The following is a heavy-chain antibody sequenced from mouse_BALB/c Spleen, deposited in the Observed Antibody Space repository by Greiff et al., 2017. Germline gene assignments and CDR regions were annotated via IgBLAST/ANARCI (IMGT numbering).Heavy chain of an antibody. J-gene: IGHJ2*01. D-gene: IGHD2-1*01. CDR3: ARGGNYENYFDY. V-gene: IGHV1-77*01. CDR1: GYTFTDYY. Sequence: QVHVKQSGAELARPGASVKLSCKASGYTFTDYYINWVKQRTGQGLEWIGEIYPGSGNTYYNEKFKGKATLTADKSSSTAYMQLSSLTSEDSAVYFCARGGNYENYFDYWGQGTTLTVSS. CDR2: IYPGSGNT.